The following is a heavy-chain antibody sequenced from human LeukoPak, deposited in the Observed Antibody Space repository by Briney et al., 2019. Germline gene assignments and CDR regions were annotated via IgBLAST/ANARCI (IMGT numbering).Heavy chain of an antibody. CDR2: ISSSGNTI. D-gene: IGHD5-18*01. V-gene: IGHV3-48*04. J-gene: IGHJ4*02. CDR1: GFTFNSYR. Sequence: GSLKLSCAASGFTFNSYRMNWVRQAPGKGLEWVSYISSSGNTIDYADSVKGRFTISRDNAKNSLYLQMVSLRAEYTAVYYCARLRGNSYGYGDYWGQGTLVTVSS. CDR3: ARLRGNSYGYGDY.